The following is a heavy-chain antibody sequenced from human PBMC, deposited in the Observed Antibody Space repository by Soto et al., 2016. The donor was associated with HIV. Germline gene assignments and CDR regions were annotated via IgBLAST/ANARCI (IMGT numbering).Heavy chain of an antibody. CDR3: ARIGAWGSFDI. D-gene: IGHD3-16*01. V-gene: IGHV3-66*01. CDR1: GFTVDTTY. CDR2: IYSGGET. Sequence: EVQLEESGGGLVQPGGSLRLSCTVSGFTVDTTYMAWVRQAPGKGLEWVSVIYSGGETYDAGSVKGRFTISGDNSKNTLSLQMNSLRVEDSAVYYCARIGAWGSFDIWGHGTMVTVSS. J-gene: IGHJ3*02.